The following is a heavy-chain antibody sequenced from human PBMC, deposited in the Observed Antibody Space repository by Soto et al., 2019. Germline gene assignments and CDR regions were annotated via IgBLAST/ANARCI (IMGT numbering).Heavy chain of an antibody. D-gene: IGHD2-21*01. Sequence: EVHLVESGGGLVQPGGSLRLSCAASGFTLSDHYMDWVRQAPGKVLEWLGRTRNKAQNYITEYAASVKGRVIISRDDSNNSRYLQMNSMKIQDTGVYYCARCGRGAWDSWCQGTLVTVSS. CDR1: GFTLSDHY. CDR3: ARCGRGAWDS. V-gene: IGHV3-72*01. J-gene: IGHJ5*02. CDR2: TRNKAQNYIT.